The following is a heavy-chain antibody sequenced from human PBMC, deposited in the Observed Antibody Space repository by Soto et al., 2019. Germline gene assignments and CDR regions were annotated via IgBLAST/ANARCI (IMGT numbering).Heavy chain of an antibody. V-gene: IGHV5-10-1*01. J-gene: IGHJ6*02. D-gene: IGHD3-3*01. Sequence: GESLKISCKGSGYSFTSYWISWVRQMPGKGLEWMGRIDPSDSYTNYSPSFQGHVTISADKSISTAYLQWSSLKASDTAMYYCARHSGGRYYDFWSGYRAQTYYYGMDVWGQGTTVTVS. CDR3: ARHSGGRYYDFWSGYRAQTYYYGMDV. CDR1: GYSFTSYW. CDR2: IDPSDSYT.